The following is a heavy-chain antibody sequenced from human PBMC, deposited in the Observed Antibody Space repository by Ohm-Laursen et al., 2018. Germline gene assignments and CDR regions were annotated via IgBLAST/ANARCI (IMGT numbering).Heavy chain of an antibody. D-gene: IGHD2-2*01. V-gene: IGHV3-23*01. CDR3: AKGERGHCSSTTCSGRLVFDY. CDR2: ISGSGDST. CDR1: GFTFSSYA. J-gene: IGHJ4*02. Sequence: SLRLSCTAPGFTFSSYAMSWVRQAPGKGLEWVSGISGSGDSTYYADSVKGRFTISRDNSKNTLYLQVSSLEAEDTAVYYCAKGERGHCSSTTCSGRLVFDYWGQGTLVTVSS.